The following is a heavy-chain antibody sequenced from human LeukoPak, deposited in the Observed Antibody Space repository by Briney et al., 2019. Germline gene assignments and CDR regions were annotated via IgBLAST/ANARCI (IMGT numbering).Heavy chain of an antibody. CDR3: GREPGDYGDHAEY. J-gene: IGHJ4*02. V-gene: IGHV3-74*01. D-gene: IGHD4/OR15-4a*01. Sequence: GGSLRLSCAASGFTFSSYWMHWVRQAPGKGLVWVSRINSDGSSTSYADSVKGRFTISRDNAKNTLYLQMNSLRAEDTAVYYCGREPGDYGDHAEYWGQGTLVTVSS. CDR1: GFTFSSYW. CDR2: INSDGSST.